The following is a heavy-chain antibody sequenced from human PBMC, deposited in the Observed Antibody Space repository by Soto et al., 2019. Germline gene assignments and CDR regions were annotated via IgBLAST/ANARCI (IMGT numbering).Heavy chain of an antibody. Sequence: PSETLSLTCTVSGGSISSVGYYWSWIRQHPGKGLELVGYIYYSGSTYYNPSLKSRVTISVDTSKNQFSLKLSSVTAADTAVYYCARESAKHYDLWRGYYRTAYSPTGYYGMDXWGQGTTVTVS. V-gene: IGHV4-31*03. CDR2: IYYSGST. CDR3: ARESAKHYDLWRGYYRTAYSPTGYYGMDX. D-gene: IGHD3-3*01. CDR1: GGSISSVGYY. J-gene: IGHJ6*02.